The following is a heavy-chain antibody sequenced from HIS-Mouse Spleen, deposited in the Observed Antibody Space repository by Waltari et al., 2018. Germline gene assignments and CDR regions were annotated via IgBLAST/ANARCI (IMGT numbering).Heavy chain of an antibody. J-gene: IGHJ4*02. V-gene: IGHV3-30*04. CDR1: GFTFSSYA. CDR2: ISYDGSNK. D-gene: IGHD2-8*01. CDR3: ARTKYYFDY. Sequence: QVQLVESGGGVVQPGRSLRLSCAASGFTFSSYAMHWVRQAPGKGLGWVAVISYDGSNKYYADAVKGRFTISRDNSKNTLYLQMNSLRAEDTAVYYCARTKYYFDYWGQGTLVTVSS.